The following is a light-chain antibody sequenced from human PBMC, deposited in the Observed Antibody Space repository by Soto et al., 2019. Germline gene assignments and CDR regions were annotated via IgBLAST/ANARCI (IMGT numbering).Light chain of an antibody. CDR2: DVT. CDR3: TSFAGSGTYV. V-gene: IGLV2-14*01. CDR1: SSDVGGYNY. Sequence: QSALTQPASVSGSPGQSIAISCTGTSSDVGGYNYASWYQQYPGKAPKLIIFDVTNRPSGVSDRFSGSKSGSTASLTISGLQADDEADYYCTSFAGSGTYVFGTGTKVTVL. J-gene: IGLJ1*01.